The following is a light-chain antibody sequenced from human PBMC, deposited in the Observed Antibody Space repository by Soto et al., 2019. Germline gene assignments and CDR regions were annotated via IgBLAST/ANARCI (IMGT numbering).Light chain of an antibody. CDR3: MQSLQLPLT. Sequence: IVMTQTPLSLSVTPGQPASISCKSSQSLLDSDGKTFLYWYVHKPGHPPQLLIYEVSNRFAGVPGRFSGSGSETDFTLEISRVEADDVAMYYCMQSLQLPLTFGGGTKVDIK. V-gene: IGKV2D-29*01. CDR1: QSLLDSDGKTF. CDR2: EVS. J-gene: IGKJ4*01.